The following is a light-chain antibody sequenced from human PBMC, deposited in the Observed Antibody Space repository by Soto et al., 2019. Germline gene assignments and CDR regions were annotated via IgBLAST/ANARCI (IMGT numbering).Light chain of an antibody. J-gene: IGKJ3*01. CDR1: QGISNY. CDR3: LKYNSAPFT. Sequence: DIQMTQSPSSLSASVGDRVAITCRASQGISNYLAWYQQKPGKVPKLLIYAASTLQSGVPSRFSGSGSGTDFTLTISRLQPEDVATYYCLKYNSAPFTFGPGTKVDIK. V-gene: IGKV1-27*01. CDR2: AAS.